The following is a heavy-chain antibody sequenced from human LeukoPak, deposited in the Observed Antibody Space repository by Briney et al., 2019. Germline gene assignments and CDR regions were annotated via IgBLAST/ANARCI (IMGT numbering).Heavy chain of an antibody. J-gene: IGHJ4*02. CDR2: ISPSGGST. CDR1: GYTFTSNY. V-gene: IGHV1-46*03. CDR3: ARGGSYYDSSDHFDY. D-gene: IGHD3-22*01. Sequence: ASVKVSCKAFGYTFTSNYMHWVRQAPGQGPEWMGVISPSGGSTTYAQKFQGRVTLTRDMSTSTDYLELSSLRSEDTAVYYCARGGSYYDSSDHFDYWGQGTLVTVSS.